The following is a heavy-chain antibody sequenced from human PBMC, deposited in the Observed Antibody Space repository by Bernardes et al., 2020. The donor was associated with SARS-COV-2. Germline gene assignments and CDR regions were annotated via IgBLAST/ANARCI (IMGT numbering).Heavy chain of an antibody. J-gene: IGHJ5*02. CDR1: GGSISSNY. CDR2: FYSSGST. D-gene: IGHD2-2*01. V-gene: IGHV4-59*01. Sequence: SETLSLTCTVSGGSISSNYWSWIRQAPGKGLEWIGNFYSSGSTNYNPSPNSRVTISVDMSTNQFSLKLSSVTTADTAVYYGARGGTSSIWFDPWGQGTLVTVSS. CDR3: ARGGTSSIWFDP.